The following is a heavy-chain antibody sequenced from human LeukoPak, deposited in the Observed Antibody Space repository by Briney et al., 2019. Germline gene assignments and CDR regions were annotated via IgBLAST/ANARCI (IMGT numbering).Heavy chain of an antibody. V-gene: IGHV4-59*08. CDR2: ISYSGST. CDR1: GGSISSYY. Sequence: PSDTLSLTCTVSGGSISSYYWSWIRQPPGKGLEWITYISYSGSTNYNPSLKSRVTISVDTSKNQFSLKLSSVTAADTAVYYCASRVGATTFDYWGQGTLVSVSS. D-gene: IGHD1-26*01. J-gene: IGHJ4*02. CDR3: ASRVGATTFDY.